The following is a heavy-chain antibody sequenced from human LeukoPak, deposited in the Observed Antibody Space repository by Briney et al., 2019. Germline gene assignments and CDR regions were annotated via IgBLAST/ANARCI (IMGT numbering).Heavy chain of an antibody. CDR1: DGSFSGYY. CDR2: INHSGST. V-gene: IGHV4-34*01. J-gene: IGHJ4*02. Sequence: SETLSLTCAVYDGSFSGYYWSWIRQPPGKGLEWIGEINHSGSTNYNPSLKSRVTISLDTSKNQFSLKLSSVTAADTAVYYCARESPPSADWYYFDYWGQGTLVTVSS. D-gene: IGHD2-2*01. CDR3: ARESPPSADWYYFDY.